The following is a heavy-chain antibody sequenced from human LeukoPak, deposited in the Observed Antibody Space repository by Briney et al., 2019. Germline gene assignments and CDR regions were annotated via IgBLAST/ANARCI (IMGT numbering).Heavy chain of an antibody. D-gene: IGHD5-24*01. CDR2: VNSDGRST. CDR3: ARGSGDGYNSLFDS. CDR1: GFTFSNYW. Sequence: GSLSLSCAASGFTFSNYWRHWGRQAPEKGLVLVSRVNSDGRSTGDADSVEGRFTISRDSAKNTLYLQMNSLRAEDTAVYYCARGSGDGYNSLFDSWGQGTLVTVSS. J-gene: IGHJ5*01. V-gene: IGHV3-74*01.